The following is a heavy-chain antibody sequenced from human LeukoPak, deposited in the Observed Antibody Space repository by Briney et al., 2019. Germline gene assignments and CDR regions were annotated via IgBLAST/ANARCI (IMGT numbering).Heavy chain of an antibody. Sequence: PGGSLRLSCAASGFTFSSYAMSWVRQAPGKGLEWVSAISGSGGSTYYADSVKGRFTISRDNSKNTLFLQMDSLRAEDTAIYYCAKNRVEWFGNIFDYWGQGTLVTVSS. CDR2: ISGSGGST. D-gene: IGHD3-10*01. CDR3: AKNRVEWFGNIFDY. J-gene: IGHJ4*02. V-gene: IGHV3-23*01. CDR1: GFTFSSYA.